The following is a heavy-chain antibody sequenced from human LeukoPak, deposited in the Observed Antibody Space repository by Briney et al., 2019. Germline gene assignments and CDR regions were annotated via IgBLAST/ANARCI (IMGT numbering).Heavy chain of an antibody. J-gene: IGHJ4*02. CDR3: ATGFWGYCSRNSCPLDN. CDR2: IISSGSTT. V-gene: IGHV3-48*01. D-gene: IGHD2-2*01. CDR1: GFTFSSYS. Sequence: GGSLRLSCAASGFTFSSYSMNWVRQAPGKGLEWISYIISSGSTTYYADSVKGRFTISRDNANNSLSLQMSSLRAEDTAVYYCATGFWGYCSRNSCPLDNWGQGTLVTVAS.